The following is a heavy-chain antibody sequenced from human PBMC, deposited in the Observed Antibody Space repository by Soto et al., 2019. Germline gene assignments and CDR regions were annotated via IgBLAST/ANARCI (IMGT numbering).Heavy chain of an antibody. D-gene: IGHD3-22*01. CDR1: GYTFTSYG. CDR2: ISAYNGNT. CDR3: ARDANYYDSSGPIMDV. J-gene: IGHJ6*02. Sequence: ASVKVSCKASGYTFTSYGISWVRQAPGQGLEWMGWISAYNGNTNYAQKLQGRVTMTTDTSTSTAYMELRSLRSDDTAVYYCARDANYYDSSGPIMDVWGQGTTVTVSS. V-gene: IGHV1-18*01.